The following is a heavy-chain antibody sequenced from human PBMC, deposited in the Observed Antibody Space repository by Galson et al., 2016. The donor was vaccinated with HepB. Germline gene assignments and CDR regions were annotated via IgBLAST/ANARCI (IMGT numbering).Heavy chain of an antibody. V-gene: IGHV3-33*01. J-gene: IGHJ4*02. D-gene: IGHD4-11*01. CDR1: GFSFGSYG. Sequence: SLRLSCAASGFSFGSYGMHWVRQAPGKGLEWVAVIFYNGSDKKYADSVKGRFTISRDNSKNTLDLQMDSLRAEDTAVYYCARGTACDDYSGFSEVFYAHYFDYWGQGTLVTVSS. CDR2: IFYNGSDK. CDR3: ARGTACDDYSGFSEVFYAHYFDY.